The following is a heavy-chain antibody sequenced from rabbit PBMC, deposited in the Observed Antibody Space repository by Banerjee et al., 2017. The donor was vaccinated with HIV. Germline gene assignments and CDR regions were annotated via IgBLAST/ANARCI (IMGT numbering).Heavy chain of an antibody. D-gene: IGHD8-1*01. CDR3: AREPGNSDYNL. CDR2: IYTGDGTT. CDR1: GFSFSSGYY. V-gene: IGHV1S40*01. J-gene: IGHJ4*01. Sequence: QSLEESGGDLVKPGASLTLTCTASGFSFSSGYYMSWVRQAPGKGLEWIACIYTGDGTTYYASWAKGRFTISKTSSTTVTLQMSSLTAADTATYFCAREPGNSDYNLWGPGTLVTVS.